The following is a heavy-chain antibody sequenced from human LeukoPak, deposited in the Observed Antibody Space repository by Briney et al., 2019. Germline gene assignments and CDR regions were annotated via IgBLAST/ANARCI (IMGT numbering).Heavy chain of an antibody. J-gene: IGHJ3*02. CDR3: ATYDYQQRVGAFDI. CDR2: IYSSVGT. Sequence: SATLSLTCTVAGGSISSNFWSWIRQPAGKGLEWIGRIYSSVGTNYNPSPKSRVTMSVDTSKTQFSLKVSSVTAADAAVYYSATYDYQQRVGAFDIWGQGTMVTVSS. V-gene: IGHV4-59*10. D-gene: IGHD6-13*01. CDR1: GGSISSNF.